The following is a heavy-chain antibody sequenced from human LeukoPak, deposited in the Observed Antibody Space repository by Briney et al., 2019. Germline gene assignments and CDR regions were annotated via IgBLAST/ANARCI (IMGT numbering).Heavy chain of an antibody. V-gene: IGHV3-23*01. D-gene: IGHD2-21*02. CDR2: FGGSGGSI. CDR1: GFTFSTYA. J-gene: IGHJ4*02. CDR3: AKSDCGGDCHLLDF. Sequence: PGGSLRLSCAASGFTFSTYAMSWVRQAPGKGLEWVSHFGGSGGSILYADSVKGRFTISRDNSKNMLFLQMSSLRAEDTAVYYCAKSDCGGDCHLLDFWGQGTLVTVSS.